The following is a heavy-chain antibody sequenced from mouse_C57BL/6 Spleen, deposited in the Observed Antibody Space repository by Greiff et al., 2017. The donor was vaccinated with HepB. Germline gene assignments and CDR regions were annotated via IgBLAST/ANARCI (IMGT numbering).Heavy chain of an antibody. CDR3: ATYGEAFDY. J-gene: IGHJ2*01. Sequence: EVQGVESGPELVKPGASVKISCKASGYSFTGYYMNWVKKSPEKRLEWIGEINPSTGGTTYNKKFKAKATLTVDKSSSTAYMQLKSLTSEDSAVYYCATYGEAFDYWGQGTTLTVSS. CDR1: GYSFTGYY. CDR2: INPSTGGT. V-gene: IGHV1-42*01. D-gene: IGHD1-1*01.